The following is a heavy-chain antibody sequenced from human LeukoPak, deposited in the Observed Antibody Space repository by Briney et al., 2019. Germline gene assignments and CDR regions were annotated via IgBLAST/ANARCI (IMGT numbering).Heavy chain of an antibody. V-gene: IGHV3-48*03. D-gene: IGHD3-10*01. CDR2: ISNSDGTI. CDR1: GFTFSSYE. CDR3: ARDWGGGTHDY. J-gene: IGHJ4*02. Sequence: GGSLRLSCAASGFTFSSYEMNWVRQAPGKGLEWVSYISNSDGTIYYADSVKGRFTISRDNAKNSLYLQMNSLRAEDTAVYYCARDWGGGTHDYWGQGTLVTVSS.